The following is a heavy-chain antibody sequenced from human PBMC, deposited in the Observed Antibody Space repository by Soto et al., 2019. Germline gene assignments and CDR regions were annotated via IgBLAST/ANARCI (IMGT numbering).Heavy chain of an antibody. CDR1: GGTFSSYA. V-gene: IGHV1-69*12. Sequence: QVQLVQSGAEVKKPESSVKVSCKASGGTFSSYAISWVRQAPGQGLEWMGGIIPIFGTANYAQKFQGRVTITADESTSTAYMELSSLRSEDTAVYYCARERPQRQLGPFDYWGQGTLVTVSS. CDR2: IIPIFGTA. D-gene: IGHD6-13*01. J-gene: IGHJ4*02. CDR3: ARERPQRQLGPFDY.